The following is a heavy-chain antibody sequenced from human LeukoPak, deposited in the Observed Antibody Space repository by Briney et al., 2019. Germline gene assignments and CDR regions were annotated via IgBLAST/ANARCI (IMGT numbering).Heavy chain of an antibody. CDR1: GYTFTSYD. D-gene: IGHD3-10*01. J-gene: IGHJ5*02. CDR3: AKSITMVRGVIRSVGFDP. Sequence: ASVKVSCKASGYTFTSYDINWVRQATGQGLEWMGWMNPNSGNTGYEQKFQGRVTMTRNTSISTAYMELSSLRSEGTAVNYCAKSITMVRGVIRSVGFDPWGQGTLVTVSS. CDR2: MNPNSGNT. V-gene: IGHV1-8*01.